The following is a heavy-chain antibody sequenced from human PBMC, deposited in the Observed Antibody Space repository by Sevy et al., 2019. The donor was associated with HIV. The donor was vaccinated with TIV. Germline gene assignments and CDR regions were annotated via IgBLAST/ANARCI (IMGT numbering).Heavy chain of an antibody. CDR2: ISSSSSYI. Sequence: GGSLRLSCAASGFTFSSYSMNWVRQAPGKGLEWVSSISSSSSYIYYAHSVKGRFTISRDNAKNSLYLQMNGLRAEDTAVYYCARAYCSGGSCYSGRFDYYYGMDVWGQGTTVTVSS. D-gene: IGHD2-15*01. J-gene: IGHJ6*02. CDR1: GFTFSSYS. CDR3: ARAYCSGGSCYSGRFDYYYGMDV. V-gene: IGHV3-21*01.